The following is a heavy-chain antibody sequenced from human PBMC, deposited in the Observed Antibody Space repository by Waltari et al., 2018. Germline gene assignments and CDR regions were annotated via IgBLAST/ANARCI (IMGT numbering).Heavy chain of an antibody. CDR3: ARVGYSSSWYYYYGMDV. CDR2: IYHSGST. J-gene: IGHJ6*02. V-gene: IGHV4-38-2*01. CDR1: GYSISAGYF. Sequence: QVQLQESGPGLVKPSETLSLTCAVSGYSISAGYFWGCIRQPPGKGREWIGSIYHSGSTYYNPSLKSRVTISVDTSKNQFSLKLSSVTAADTAVYYCARVGYSSSWYYYYGMDVWGQGTTVTVSS. D-gene: IGHD6-13*01.